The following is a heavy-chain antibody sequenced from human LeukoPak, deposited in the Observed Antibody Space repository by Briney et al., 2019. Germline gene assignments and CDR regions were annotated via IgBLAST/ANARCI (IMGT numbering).Heavy chain of an antibody. V-gene: IGHV4-31*03. J-gene: IGHJ4*02. D-gene: IGHD4-23*01. Sequence: SETLSLTCTVSGGSISSGGYYWSWIRQHPGKGLEWIGYIYYSGSTYYNPSLKSRVTISVDTSKNQFSLKLSYVTAADTAVYYCARADYGGNSGYFDYWGQGTLVTVSS. CDR1: GGSISSGGYY. CDR2: IYYSGST. CDR3: ARADYGGNSGYFDY.